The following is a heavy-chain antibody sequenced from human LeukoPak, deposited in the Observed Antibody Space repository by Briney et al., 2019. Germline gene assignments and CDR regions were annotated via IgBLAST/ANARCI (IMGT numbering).Heavy chain of an antibody. J-gene: IGHJ5*02. CDR2: IHYSGST. CDR3: ARGYPKSTVDP. CDR1: GGSISSYY. D-gene: IGHD1-1*01. V-gene: IGHV4-59*01. Sequence: PSETLSLTCTVSGGSISSYYWSWIRQPPGKGLEWIGYIHYSGSTNYNPSLKSRVTISVDTSKNQFSLKLSSVTAADTAVYYCARGYPKSTVDPWGQGTLVTVSS.